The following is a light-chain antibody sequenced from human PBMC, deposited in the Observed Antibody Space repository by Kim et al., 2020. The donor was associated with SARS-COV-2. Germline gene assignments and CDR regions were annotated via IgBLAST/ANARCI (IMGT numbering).Light chain of an antibody. J-gene: IGKJ5*01. CDR2: GAS. Sequence: SPGERATLSGRASQSVGSNLAWYQQKPGQAPRLLVYGASTRATGIPARFSGSGSGTEFTLTISSLQSEDVAVYYCQQFYNWPPITFGQGTRLEIK. CDR3: QQFYNWPPIT. CDR1: QSVGSN. V-gene: IGKV3-15*01.